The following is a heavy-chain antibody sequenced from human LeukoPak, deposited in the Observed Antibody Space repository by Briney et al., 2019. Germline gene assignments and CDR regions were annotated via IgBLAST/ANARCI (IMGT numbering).Heavy chain of an antibody. V-gene: IGHV4-31*03. CDR3: ARERDRGXSGYGGIDY. Sequence: SETLSLTCTVSGGSISSGGYYWSWIRQHPGKGLEWIGYIYYSGSTYYNPSLKSRVTISVDTSKNQFSLKLSSVTAADTAVYYCARERDRGXSGYGGIDYWGQGTLVTV. CDR2: IYYSGST. CDR1: GGSISSGGYY. D-gene: IGHD5-12*01. J-gene: IGHJ4*02.